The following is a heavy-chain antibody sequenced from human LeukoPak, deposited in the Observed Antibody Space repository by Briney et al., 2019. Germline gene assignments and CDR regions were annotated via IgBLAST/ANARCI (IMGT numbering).Heavy chain of an antibody. CDR1: GGSISSYY. CDR3: ARATGLLWFGELNYYFDY. Sequence: SETLSLTCTVSGGSISSYYWSRIRQPPGKGLEWIGYIYYSGSTNYNPSLKSRVTISVDTSKNQFSLKLSSVTAADTAVYYCARATGLLWFGELNYYFDYWGQGTLVTVSS. V-gene: IGHV4-59*01. J-gene: IGHJ4*02. CDR2: IYYSGST. D-gene: IGHD3-10*01.